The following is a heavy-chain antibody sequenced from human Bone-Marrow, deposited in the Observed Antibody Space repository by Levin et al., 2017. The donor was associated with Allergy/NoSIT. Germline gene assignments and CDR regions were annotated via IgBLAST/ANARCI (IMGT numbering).Heavy chain of an antibody. J-gene: IGHJ6*02. CDR1: GYTFTEYW. Sequence: NHGESLKISCKGSGYTFTEYWIAWVRQMPGKGLEWMGIIYPGDSDTRYSPSFQGQVTISVDKSISTAYLQWSSLKASDSGKYYCAKYASMWYSGYYYAMDVWGQGTTVTVSS. V-gene: IGHV5-51*01. CDR2: IYPGDSDT. CDR3: AKYASMWYSGYYYAMDV. D-gene: IGHD6-13*01.